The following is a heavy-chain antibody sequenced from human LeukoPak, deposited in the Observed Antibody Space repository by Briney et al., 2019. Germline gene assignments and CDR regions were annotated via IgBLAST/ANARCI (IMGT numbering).Heavy chain of an antibody. V-gene: IGHV3-66*01. CDR1: GFTVSSNY. D-gene: IGHD6-19*01. Sequence: GGSLRLSCAASGFTVSSNYMSWVRQAPGKGLERVSVIYSGGSTYYADSVKGRFTISRDNSKNTLYLQRNSLRAEDTAVYYCARDAPPGSGWYDYWGQGTLVTVSS. CDR2: IYSGGST. CDR3: ARDAPPGSGWYDY. J-gene: IGHJ4*02.